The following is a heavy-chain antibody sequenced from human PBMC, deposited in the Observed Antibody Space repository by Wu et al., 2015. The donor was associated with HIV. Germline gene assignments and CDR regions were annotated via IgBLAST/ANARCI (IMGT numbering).Heavy chain of an antibody. CDR2: ISAYNGNT. Sequence: QVQLVQSGAEVKKPGASVKVSCKASGYTFTSYGISWVRQAPGQGLEWMGWISAYNGNTNFAQRFQDRVTMTTDTSTSTAYMELRSLRSDDTAIYYCARVRAWDAPDPGDYWGQGTLVTVSS. CDR1: GYTFTSYG. CDR3: ARVRAWDAPDPGDY. V-gene: IGHV1-18*01. J-gene: IGHJ4*02. D-gene: IGHD1-26*01.